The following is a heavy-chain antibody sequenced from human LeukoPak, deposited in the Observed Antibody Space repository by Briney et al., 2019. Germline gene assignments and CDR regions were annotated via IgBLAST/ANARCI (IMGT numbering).Heavy chain of an antibody. CDR3: TTPRREYKYGYHYYGMDV. D-gene: IGHD5-18*01. V-gene: IGHV3-15*01. CDR2: LKSKTDGETT. CDR1: GFTFNNAW. Sequence: GGSLRLSCAASGFTFNNAWMTWVRQAAGKGLEWVGRLKSKTDGETTDYAAPVKGRFIILRDDSKSTLYLQMNSLKTEDTAVYYCTTPRREYKYGYHYYGMDVWGQGTTVTVSS. J-gene: IGHJ6*02.